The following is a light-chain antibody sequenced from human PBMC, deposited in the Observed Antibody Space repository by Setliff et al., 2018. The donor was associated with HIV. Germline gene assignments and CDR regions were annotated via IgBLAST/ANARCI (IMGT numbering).Light chain of an antibody. CDR3: QSYDISLGGAV. Sequence: QSALTQPASVSGSPGQSITISCTGTSSDVGGYNYVSWYQQHPGKAPKLMIYEVSNRPSGVSNRFSGSKSGTSVSLAITGLQAEDEADYYCQSYDISLGGAVFGTVTKVTV. J-gene: IGLJ1*01. V-gene: IGLV2-14*01. CDR1: SSDVGGYNY. CDR2: EVS.